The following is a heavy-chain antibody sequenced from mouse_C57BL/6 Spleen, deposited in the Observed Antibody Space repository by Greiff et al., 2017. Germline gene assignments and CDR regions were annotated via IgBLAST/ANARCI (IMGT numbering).Heavy chain of an antibody. J-gene: IGHJ2*01. V-gene: IGHV1-59*01. Sequence: VQLQQPGAELVRPGTSVKLSCKASGYTFTSYWMHWVKQRPGQGLEWIGVIDPSDSYTNYNQKFKGKATLTVDTSSSTAYMQLSSLTSEDSAVYYCARGVRRGYYFDYWGQGTTLTVSS. D-gene: IGHD2-14*01. CDR2: IDPSDSYT. CDR1: GYTFTSYW. CDR3: ARGVRRGYYFDY.